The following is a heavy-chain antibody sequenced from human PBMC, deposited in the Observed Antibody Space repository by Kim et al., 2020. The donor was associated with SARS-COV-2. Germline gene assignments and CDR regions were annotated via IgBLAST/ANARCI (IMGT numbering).Heavy chain of an antibody. CDR3: ARDGYYGSGSYSDY. Sequence: GGSLRLSCAASGFTFSSYGMHWVRQAPGKGLEWVAVIWYDGSYKYYADSVKGRFTISRDNSKNTLYLQMNSLRAEDTAVYYCARDGYYGSGSYSDYWGQGTLVTVSS. D-gene: IGHD3-10*01. J-gene: IGHJ4*02. CDR1: GFTFSSYG. V-gene: IGHV3-33*01. CDR2: IWYDGSYK.